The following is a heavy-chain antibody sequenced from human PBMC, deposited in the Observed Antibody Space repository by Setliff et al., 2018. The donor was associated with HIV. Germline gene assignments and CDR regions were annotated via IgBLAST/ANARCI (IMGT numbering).Heavy chain of an antibody. CDR3: AREADYSDTGGQYRY. CDR1: GYTFTGYY. V-gene: IGHV1-2*02. CDR2: INPNVGGT. J-gene: IGHJ4*02. D-gene: IGHD2-8*02. Sequence: ASVKVSCKGSGYTFTGYYDHWVRLAPGQGLEWMGWINPNVGGTTYAQKFQGRVTMTRDTSISTAYMELSRLTSDDTALYYCAREADYSDTGGQYRYWGQGTLVTVSS.